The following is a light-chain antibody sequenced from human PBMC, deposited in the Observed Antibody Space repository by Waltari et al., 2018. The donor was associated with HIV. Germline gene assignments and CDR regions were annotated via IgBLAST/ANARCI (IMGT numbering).Light chain of an antibody. CDR3: AAWDDSLNGLV. CDR1: SSNIGSNT. V-gene: IGLV1-44*01. CDR2: TNN. Sequence: QSVLTQPPSASGPPGQRVTISCSGSSSNIGSNTVNWYQQLPGTSPKLLIFTNNQLPSWVPNLFSGSKSGTSASLAISGLQSEDEADYYCAAWDDSLNGLVFGGGTKLTVL. J-gene: IGLJ2*01.